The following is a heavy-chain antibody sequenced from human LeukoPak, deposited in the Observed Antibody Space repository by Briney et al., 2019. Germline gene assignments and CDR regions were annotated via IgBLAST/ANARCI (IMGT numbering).Heavy chain of an antibody. V-gene: IGHV3-7*01. J-gene: IGHJ4*02. CDR1: GFTFSNYW. D-gene: IGHD4-17*01. Sequence: PGGSLRLSCATSGFTFSNYWMSWVRQAPGKGLEWVANIKQDGSEKYYVDSVKGRFTTSRDNAKNSLYLQMNSLRAEDTAVYYCARLFNGDLDYWGQGTLVTVSS. CDR2: IKQDGSEK. CDR3: ARLFNGDLDY.